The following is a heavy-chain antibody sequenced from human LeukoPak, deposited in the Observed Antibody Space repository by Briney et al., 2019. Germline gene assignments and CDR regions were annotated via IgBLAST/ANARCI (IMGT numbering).Heavy chain of an antibody. D-gene: IGHD3-10*01. CDR3: ARPHYYGSGSYYYRPNYFDY. CDR1: GGSFSGYY. CDR2: INHSGST. Sequence: PSETLSLTCAVYGGSFSGYYWSWIRQPPGKGLEWIGEINHSGSTNYNPSLKSRVTISVDTSKNQFSLKLSSVTAADTAVYYCARPHYYGSGSYYYRPNYFDYWGQGTLVTVSS. V-gene: IGHV4-34*01. J-gene: IGHJ4*02.